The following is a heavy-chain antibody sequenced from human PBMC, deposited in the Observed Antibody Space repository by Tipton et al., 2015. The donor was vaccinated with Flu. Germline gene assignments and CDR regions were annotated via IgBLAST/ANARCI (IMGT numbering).Heavy chain of an antibody. Sequence: SLRLSCAASGFTFSRYWMSWVRQAPGKGLEWVANIKQDGGETYYVDSVKGRFTISRDNVKNSLYLQMNSLRAEDTAVYYCARGLEYSSLYFDYWGQGTLVTVSS. D-gene: IGHD6-6*01. V-gene: IGHV3-7*01. CDR1: GFTFSRYW. J-gene: IGHJ4*02. CDR3: ARGLEYSSLYFDY. CDR2: IKQDGGET.